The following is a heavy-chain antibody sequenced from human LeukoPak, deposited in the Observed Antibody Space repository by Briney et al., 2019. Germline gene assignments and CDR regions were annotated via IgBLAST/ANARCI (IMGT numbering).Heavy chain of an antibody. J-gene: IGHJ6*02. CDR3: ARRFSTSSPFPYYGMDV. Sequence: PSETLSLTCTVSGGSISAYYWSWIRQPPGKGLEWIGHLYDSGSTNYNPSLKSRVIISLETSKQQLSLRLTSVTAADTAVYYCARRFSTSSPFPYYGMDVWGQGTTVTVSS. CDR1: GGSISAYY. V-gene: IGHV4-59*08. D-gene: IGHD6-6*01. CDR2: LYDSGST.